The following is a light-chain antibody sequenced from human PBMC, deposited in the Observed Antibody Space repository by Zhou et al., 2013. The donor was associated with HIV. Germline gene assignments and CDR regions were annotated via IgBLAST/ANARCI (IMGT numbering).Light chain of an antibody. CDR1: ETVGRS. V-gene: IGKV1-5*01. Sequence: IQMTQSPSIVSASLGVRVTITRRANETVGRSLAWYQQKRGKAPTLVIYDTSILDKGVPSRFAGSGSGTEFILTITSLQPDDLGTYFCQQYKSFLLSFGGGTKVDIK. J-gene: IGKJ4*01. CDR3: QQYKSFLLS. CDR2: DTS.